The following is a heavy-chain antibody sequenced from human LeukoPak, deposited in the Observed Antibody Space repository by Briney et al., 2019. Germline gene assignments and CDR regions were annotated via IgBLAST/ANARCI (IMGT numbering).Heavy chain of an antibody. V-gene: IGHV1-69*04. CDR2: IIPILGIA. Sequence: GASVKVSCKASGGTFSSYAISWVRQAPGQGLEWMGRIIPILGIANYAQKFQGRVAITADKSTSTAYMELSSLRSEDTAVYYCARAVADVDYYGSGSPFDYWGQGTLVTVSS. D-gene: IGHD3-10*01. CDR1: GGTFSSYA. CDR3: ARAVADVDYYGSGSPFDY. J-gene: IGHJ4*02.